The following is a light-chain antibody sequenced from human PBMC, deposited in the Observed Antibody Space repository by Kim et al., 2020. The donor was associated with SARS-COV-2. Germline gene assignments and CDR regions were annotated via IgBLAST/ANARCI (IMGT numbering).Light chain of an antibody. V-gene: IGKV3-11*01. CDR2: DAS. CDR1: QSVSSC. J-gene: IGKJ2*01. CDR3: QQRSNWPPVYT. Sequence: EIVLTQSPATLSLSPGERATLSCRASQSVSSCLAWYQQKPGQAPRLLIYDASNRATGIPARFSGSGSGTDFTLTISSLEPEDFAVYYCQQRSNWPPVYTFGQGTKLEI.